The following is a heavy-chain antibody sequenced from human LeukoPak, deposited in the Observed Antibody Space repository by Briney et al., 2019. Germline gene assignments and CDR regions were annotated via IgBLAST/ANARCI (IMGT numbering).Heavy chain of an antibody. V-gene: IGHV1-46*01. D-gene: IGHD6-19*01. Sequence: ASVKVSCKASGYTFTGYYMHWVRQAPGQGLEWMGIINPSGGSTSYAQKFQGRVTMTRDTSTSTVYMELSSLRSEDTAVYYCARGNPIAVAVHDAFDIWGQGTMVTVSS. CDR3: ARGNPIAVAVHDAFDI. CDR2: INPSGGST. CDR1: GYTFTGYY. J-gene: IGHJ3*02.